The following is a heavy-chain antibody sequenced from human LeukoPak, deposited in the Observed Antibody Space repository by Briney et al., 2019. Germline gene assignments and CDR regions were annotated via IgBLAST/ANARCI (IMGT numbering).Heavy chain of an antibody. J-gene: IGHJ6*02. CDR2: VIPTLGIP. Sequence: SVKVSCKTSGGTLKDDNINWVRQAPGQGLEWVGRVIPTLGIPNYAQNFEGRVTIKGDISTSTAYMEVNSLRPDDTAVYYCAIFMRGALDVWGQGTMVTVSS. D-gene: IGHD1-26*01. CDR1: GGTLKDDN. CDR3: AIFMRGALDV. V-gene: IGHV1-69*02.